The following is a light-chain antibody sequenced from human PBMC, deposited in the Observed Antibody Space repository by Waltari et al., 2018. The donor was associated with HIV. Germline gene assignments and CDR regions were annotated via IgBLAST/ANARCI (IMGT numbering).Light chain of an antibody. CDR2: DVS. Sequence: QSALTQPASVSGAPGQSITISCTGTASDIGDYNYVSWYQQHPGKAPKLVIYDVSNRPSGISTRFSGSKSGTMAYLTSSGLQAEDEAVYYCSSYTRSTLTTAWLFGVGTRLTVL. CDR3: SSYTRSTLTTAWL. CDR1: ASDIGDYNY. J-gene: IGLJ2*01. V-gene: IGLV2-14*03.